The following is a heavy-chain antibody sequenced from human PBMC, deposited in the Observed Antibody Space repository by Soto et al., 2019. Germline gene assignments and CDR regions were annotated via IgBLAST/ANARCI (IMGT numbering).Heavy chain of an antibody. J-gene: IGHJ6*03. Sequence: SETLSLTCTVSGGSISSYYWSWIRQPPGKGLEWIGYIYYSGSSNYNPSLKSRVTISVDTSKNQFSLKLSSVTAADTAVYYCARVKDYYYYYMDVWGKGTTVTVSS. CDR2: IYYSGSS. CDR1: GGSISSYY. V-gene: IGHV4-59*01. CDR3: ARVKDYYYYYMDV.